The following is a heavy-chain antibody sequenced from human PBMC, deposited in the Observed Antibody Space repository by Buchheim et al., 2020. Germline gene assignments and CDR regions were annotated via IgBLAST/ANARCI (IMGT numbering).Heavy chain of an antibody. Sequence: QVQLVESGGGVVQPGRSLRLSCAASGFTFSSYGMHWVRQPPGKGLEWVAVISYDGSNKNCADSVKGRFTISRDNSKNTLYLQMNSLRAEDTAVYYCAKDLKYDDILTGYYRARMYYYGMDVWGQGTT. J-gene: IGHJ6*02. CDR1: GFTFSSYG. CDR3: AKDLKYDDILTGYYRARMYYYGMDV. CDR2: ISYDGSNK. V-gene: IGHV3-30*18. D-gene: IGHD3-9*01.